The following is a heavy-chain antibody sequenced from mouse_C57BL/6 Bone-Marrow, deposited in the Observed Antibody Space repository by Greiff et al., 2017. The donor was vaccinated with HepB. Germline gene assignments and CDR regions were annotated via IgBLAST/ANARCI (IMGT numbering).Heavy chain of an antibody. J-gene: IGHJ4*01. Sequence: EVQGVESGGGLVKPGGSLILSCAASGFTFSSYTMSWVRQTPEKRLEWVATISGGGGNTYYPDSVKGRFTISRDNAKNTLYLQRSSLRSEDTALYYCARRRNYGSSYYAMDYWGQGTSVTVSS. CDR1: GFTFSSYT. V-gene: IGHV5-9*01. CDR3: ARRRNYGSSYYAMDY. D-gene: IGHD1-1*01. CDR2: ISGGGGNT.